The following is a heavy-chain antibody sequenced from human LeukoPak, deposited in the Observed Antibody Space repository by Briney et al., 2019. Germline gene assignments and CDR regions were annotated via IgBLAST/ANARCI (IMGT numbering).Heavy chain of an antibody. D-gene: IGHD4-17*01. CDR1: GFTFSSYA. Sequence: GGSLRLSCAASGFTFSSYAMSWVRQAPGKGLEWVSAISGSGGSTYYADSVKGRFTISRDNSKNTLYLQMNSLRAEDTAVYYCAKITQVGAYDYGDYGGADYWGQGTLVTVSS. J-gene: IGHJ4*02. V-gene: IGHV3-23*01. CDR3: AKITQVGAYDYGDYGGADY. CDR2: ISGSGGST.